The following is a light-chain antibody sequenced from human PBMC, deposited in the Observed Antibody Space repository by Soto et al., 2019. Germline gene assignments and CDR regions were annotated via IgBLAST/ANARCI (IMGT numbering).Light chain of an antibody. Sequence: SVLTKPASVSGSPGQWITISCTGTSSDVGSYNLVSWYQQHPGKAPKLMIYEGSKRPSGVSNRFSGSKSGNTASLTISGLQAEDEADYYCCSYAGSHYVFGTGTKVT. J-gene: IGLJ1*01. V-gene: IGLV2-23*01. CDR1: SSDVGSYNL. CDR2: EGS. CDR3: CSYAGSHYV.